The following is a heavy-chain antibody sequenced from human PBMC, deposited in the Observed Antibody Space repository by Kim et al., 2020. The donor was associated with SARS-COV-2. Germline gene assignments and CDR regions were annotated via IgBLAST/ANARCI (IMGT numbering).Heavy chain of an antibody. CDR2: MNPNSGNT. CDR1: GYTFTSYD. Sequence: ASVKVSCKASGYTFTSYDINWVRQATGQGLEWMGWMNPNSGNTGYAQKFQGRVTMTRNTSISTAYMELSSLRSEDTAVYYCARPYSSGWRDYYYYYGMDVWGQGTTVTVSS. CDR3: ARPYSSGWRDYYYYYGMDV. J-gene: IGHJ6*02. D-gene: IGHD6-19*01. V-gene: IGHV1-8*01.